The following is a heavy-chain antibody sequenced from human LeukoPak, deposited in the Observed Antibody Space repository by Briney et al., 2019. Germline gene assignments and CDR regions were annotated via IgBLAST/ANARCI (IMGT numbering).Heavy chain of an antibody. CDR1: GLTFSSFG. J-gene: IGHJ4*02. CDR3: AGLWFGESRFDY. Sequence: GGSLRLSCAASGLTFSSFGMNGVRQAPGKGLEWVSYISDSSSITNYADSVKGRFTISRDNAKNSLYLQMNSLRAEDTAVYYCAGLWFGESRFDYWGQGTLVTVSS. V-gene: IGHV3-48*04. D-gene: IGHD3-10*01. CDR2: ISDSSSIT.